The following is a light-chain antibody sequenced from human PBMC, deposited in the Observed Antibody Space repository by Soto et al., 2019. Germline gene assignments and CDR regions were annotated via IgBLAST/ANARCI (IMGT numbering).Light chain of an antibody. CDR3: QQYNNWLPWT. J-gene: IGKJ1*01. CDR2: GAS. CDR1: QSVSSN. Sequence: EIVMTQSPATLSVSPGERATLSCRASQSVSSNLAWYQQKPGQAPRLLIYGASTRGTGIPARFSGSGSGTEFTLTISSLQSEDFAVYYCQQYNNWLPWTFGQGKKVEIK. V-gene: IGKV3-15*01.